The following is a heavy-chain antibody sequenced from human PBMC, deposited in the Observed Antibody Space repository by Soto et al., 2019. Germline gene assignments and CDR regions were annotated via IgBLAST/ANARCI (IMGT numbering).Heavy chain of an antibody. CDR1: GGSFSGYY. CDR2: INHSGST. CDR3: ARTVTDIVATIVDY. V-gene: IGHV4-34*01. Sequence: PSETLSLTCAVYGGSFSGYYWSWIRQPPGKGLEWIGEINHSGSTNYNPSLKSRVTISVDTSKNQFSLKLSSVTAADTAVYYCARTVTDIVATIVDYWGQGTLVTVSS. J-gene: IGHJ4*02. D-gene: IGHD5-12*01.